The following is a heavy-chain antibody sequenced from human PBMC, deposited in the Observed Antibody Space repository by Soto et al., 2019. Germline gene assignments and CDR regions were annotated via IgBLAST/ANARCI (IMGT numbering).Heavy chain of an antibody. D-gene: IGHD2-2*02. CDR3: ARDIPKNIYYYYYMAV. V-gene: IGHV1-3*01. Sequence: ASVKVSCKASGYTFTSYAMHWVRQAPGQRLEWMGWINAGNGNTKYSQKFQGRVTITRDTSASTAYMELSSLRSEDTAVYYCARDIPKNIYYYYYMAVWAKGTTVTVSS. CDR1: GYTFTSYA. J-gene: IGHJ6*03. CDR2: INAGNGNT.